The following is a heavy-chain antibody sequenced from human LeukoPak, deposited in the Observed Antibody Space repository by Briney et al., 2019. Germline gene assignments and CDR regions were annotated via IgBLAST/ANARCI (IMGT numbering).Heavy chain of an antibody. CDR2: ISSSDNYA. CDR1: GFTFSSYS. J-gene: IGHJ4*02. Sequence: GGSLRLSCVASGFTFSSYSMNWVRQAPGKGLEWVSSISSSDNYAYYADSVKGRFTTSRDNAKNSLYLQMNSLRAEDTAVYYCARKETATQGFDYWGQGTLVTVSS. D-gene: IGHD5-18*01. V-gene: IGHV3-21*01. CDR3: ARKETATQGFDY.